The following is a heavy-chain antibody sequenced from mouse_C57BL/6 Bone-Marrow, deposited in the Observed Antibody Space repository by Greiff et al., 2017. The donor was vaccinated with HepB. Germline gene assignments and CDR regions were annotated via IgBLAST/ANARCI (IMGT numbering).Heavy chain of an antibody. CDR1: GYTFTDYY. J-gene: IGHJ3*01. CDR2: IYPGSGNT. Sequence: VQLQQSGAELVRPGASVKLSCKASGYTFTDYYINWVKQRPGQGLEWIARIYPGSGNTYYNEKFKGKATLTAEKSSSTAYMQLSSLTSEDSAVYFCARERSYDGYYPRGQGTLVTVSA. D-gene: IGHD2-3*01. CDR3: ARERSYDGYYP. V-gene: IGHV1-76*01.